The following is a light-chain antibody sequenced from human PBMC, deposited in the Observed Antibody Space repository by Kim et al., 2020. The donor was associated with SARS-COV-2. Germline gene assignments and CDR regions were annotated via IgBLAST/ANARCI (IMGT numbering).Light chain of an antibody. CDR3: QVWDSSSNHVV. V-gene: IGLV3-21*04. J-gene: IGLJ2*01. CDR1: HIASQS. CDR2: FDT. Sequence: SYELTQPPSVSVAPGKTATITCGGNHIASQSVHWYQQKLGQAPTLIISFDTDRPSGIPERISASNSGNTATLTISVVEAGDEADYYCQVWDSSSNHVVFGGGTQVTVL.